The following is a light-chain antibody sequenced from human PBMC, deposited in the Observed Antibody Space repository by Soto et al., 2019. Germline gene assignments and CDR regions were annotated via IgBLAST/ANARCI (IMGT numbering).Light chain of an antibody. CDR3: QQRNNWPPGYT. V-gene: IGKV3-11*01. CDR1: QSITSS. Sequence: DIVLTQSPATLSLSPGERASLSCWASQSITSSLAWYQQKPGQAPRLLIYAASNRATDIPARFSGSGSGTDFTLTISSLEPQDSAVYYCQQRNNWPPGYTFGQGTKLEIK. J-gene: IGKJ2*01. CDR2: AAS.